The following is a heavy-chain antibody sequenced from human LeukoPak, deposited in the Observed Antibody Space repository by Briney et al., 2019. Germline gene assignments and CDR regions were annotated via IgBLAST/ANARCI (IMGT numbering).Heavy chain of an antibody. Sequence: SETLSLTCAVYGGSFSGYYWSWIRQPPGKGLEWIGEINHSGSTNYNPSLKSRVTISVDTSKNQFALKLSSVTAADTAVYYCARVFSTNYYDNRGWFDPWGQGTLVTVSS. V-gene: IGHV4-34*01. CDR3: ARVFSTNYYDNRGWFDP. CDR2: INHSGST. CDR1: GGSFSGYY. J-gene: IGHJ5*02. D-gene: IGHD3-22*01.